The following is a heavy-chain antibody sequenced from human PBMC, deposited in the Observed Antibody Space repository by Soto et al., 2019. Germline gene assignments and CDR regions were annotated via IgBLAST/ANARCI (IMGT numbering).Heavy chain of an antibody. D-gene: IGHD3-22*01. CDR2: ISSSSRTI. V-gene: IGHV3-48*01. J-gene: IGHJ2*01. CDR3: AREVDSSRYFDL. CDR1: EFTFSSYS. Sequence: EMQLVESGGGLVQPGGSLRLSCAASEFTFSSYSMNWVRQAPGKGLEWVSYISSSSRTIYYADSVKGRFTISRDNANNSLYLQMNSLRAEDMAVYYCAREVDSSRYFDLWGRGALVTVSS.